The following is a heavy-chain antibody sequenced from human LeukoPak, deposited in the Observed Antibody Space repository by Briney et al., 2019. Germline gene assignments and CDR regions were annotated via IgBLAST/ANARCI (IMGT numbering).Heavy chain of an antibody. CDR3: ARALDSHYDILTGYYLPGY. V-gene: IGHV1-18*01. Sequence: ASVKVSCKASGYTFTSYGISWVRQAPGQGLEWMGWISAYNGNTNYAQKPQGRVTMTTDTSTSTAYMELRSLRSDDTAVYYCARALDSHYDILTGYYLPGYWGQGTLVTVSS. CDR2: ISAYNGNT. CDR1: GYTFTSYG. D-gene: IGHD3-9*01. J-gene: IGHJ4*02.